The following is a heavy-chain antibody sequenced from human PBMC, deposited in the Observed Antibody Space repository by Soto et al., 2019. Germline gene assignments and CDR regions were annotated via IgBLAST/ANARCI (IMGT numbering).Heavy chain of an antibody. CDR1: GGSFSGYY. CDR2: INHSGST. Sequence: PSETLSLTCAVYGGSFSGYYWSWIRQPPGKGLEWIGEINHSGSTNYNPSLKSRVTISVDTSKNQFSLKLSSVTAADTAVYYCARGGGSPAGIRYGSYYYYGMDVWGQGTTVTVSS. CDR3: ARGGGSPAGIRYGSYYYYGMDV. D-gene: IGHD2-2*02. V-gene: IGHV4-34*01. J-gene: IGHJ6*02.